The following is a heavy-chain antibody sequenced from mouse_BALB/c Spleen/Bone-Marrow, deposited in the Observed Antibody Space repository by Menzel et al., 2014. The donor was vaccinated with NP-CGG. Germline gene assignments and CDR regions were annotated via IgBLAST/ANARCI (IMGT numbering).Heavy chain of an antibody. D-gene: IGHD2-4*01. V-gene: IGHV1-69*01. J-gene: IGHJ4*01. CDR1: GYTFTDKW. Sequence: QLKQSGAEFVMPGASVKMSCKASGYTFTDKWMHWVKQRPGQGLEWIGAIDTSDSYINYNQKFKGKASLTVDVSSSTAYMHLSSLTSDDSAVYYCARGGHDFSLDYWGQGTSVIVSS. CDR2: IDTSDSYI. CDR3: ARGGHDFSLDY.